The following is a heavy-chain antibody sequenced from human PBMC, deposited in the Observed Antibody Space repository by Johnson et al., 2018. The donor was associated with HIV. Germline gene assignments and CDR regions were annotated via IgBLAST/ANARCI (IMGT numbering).Heavy chain of an antibody. CDR1: GFTFSDYY. J-gene: IGHJ3*02. Sequence: QVLLVESGGGLVKPGGSLRLSCAASGFTFSDYYMSWIRQAPGKGLEWVSYISSSGNTMYYADSVKGRFTISRDNAKSSLYLQMNILRAEDTAVYYCARAPEFRGGDAFEIGGQGTVVTVAS. CDR3: ARAPEFRGGDAFEI. CDR2: ISSSGNTM. V-gene: IGHV3-11*04. D-gene: IGHD3-10*01.